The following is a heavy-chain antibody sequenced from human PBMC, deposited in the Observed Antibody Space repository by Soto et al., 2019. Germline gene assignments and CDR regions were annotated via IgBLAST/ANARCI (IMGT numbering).Heavy chain of an antibody. D-gene: IGHD3-10*01. J-gene: IGHJ6*02. V-gene: IGHV1-69*13. CDR3: AIKLMVRGVTYYYYGMDV. Sequence: SVKVSCKASGGTFSSYAISWVRQAPGQGLEWMGGIIPIFGTANYAQKFQGRVTITADESTSTAYMELSSLRSEDTAVYYCAIKLMVRGVTYYYYGMDVWGQGTTVTVSS. CDR2: IIPIFGTA. CDR1: GGTFSSYA.